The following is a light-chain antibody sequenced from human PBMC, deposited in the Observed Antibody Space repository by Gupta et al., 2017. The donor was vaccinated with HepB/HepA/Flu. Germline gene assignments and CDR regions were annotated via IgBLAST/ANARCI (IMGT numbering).Light chain of an antibody. CDR1: QNINVW. CDR2: KAS. CDR3: QQYNTYSQT. J-gene: IGKJ1*01. V-gene: IGKV1-5*03. Sequence: DIQMTQSPSTLSASVGDRVTITCRASQNINVWFAWYQQKPGEAPKLLIYKASSLESGVPSRFSGSGSGTEFTLTISSLQPDDFATYFCQQYNTYSQTFGQGTKVEIK.